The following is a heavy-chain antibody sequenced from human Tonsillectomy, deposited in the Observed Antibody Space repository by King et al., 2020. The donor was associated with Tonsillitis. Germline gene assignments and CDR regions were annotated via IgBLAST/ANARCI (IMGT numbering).Heavy chain of an antibody. V-gene: IGHV4-4*02. CDR2: IYHSGST. D-gene: IGHD2-2*01. Sequence: QLQESGPGLVKPSGTLSLTCAVSGGSISSSNWWSWVRQPPGKGLEWIGEIYHSGSTNYNPSLKSRVTISVDKSKNQFSLKLSSVTAADTAVYYWAGARKLVQLGYCSSTSCSRGDYFDYWGQGTLVTVSS. CDR3: AGARKLVQLGYCSSTSCSRGDYFDY. CDR1: GGSISSSNW. J-gene: IGHJ4*02.